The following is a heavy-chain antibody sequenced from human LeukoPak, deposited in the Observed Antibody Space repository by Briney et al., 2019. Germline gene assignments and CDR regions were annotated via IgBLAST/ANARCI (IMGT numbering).Heavy chain of an antibody. CDR1: KFMFNNYG. CDR2: IRYDGSDK. Sequence: GGSLRLSCAASKFMFNNYGMHWVRQAPGKGLEWVAFIRYDGSDKYYADSVKGRFTISRDNSENILYLQMNSLRVEDTAVYYCAKALLGSTTHLDIWGQGTVVTVSS. J-gene: IGHJ3*02. CDR3: AKALLGSTTHLDI. V-gene: IGHV3-30*02. D-gene: IGHD1-26*01.